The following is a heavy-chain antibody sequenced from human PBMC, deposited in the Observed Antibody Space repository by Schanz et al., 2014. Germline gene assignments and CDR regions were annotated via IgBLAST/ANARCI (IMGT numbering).Heavy chain of an antibody. CDR3: ARGGYSSGWYDRDIAHFDY. Sequence: QVQLVQSGAEVKKPGASVKVSCKASGYTFTSYGINWVRQAPGQGLEWMGIVNPSVRGTHFAREFQGRVTITADKSTSTASMELSSLRSEDTAVYYCARGGYSSGWYDRDIAHFDYWGQGTLVTVSS. V-gene: IGHV1-46*01. J-gene: IGHJ4*02. CDR2: VNPSVRGT. D-gene: IGHD6-19*01. CDR1: GYTFTSYG.